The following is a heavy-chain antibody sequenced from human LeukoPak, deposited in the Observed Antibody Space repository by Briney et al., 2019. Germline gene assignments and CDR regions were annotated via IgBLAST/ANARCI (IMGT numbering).Heavy chain of an antibody. J-gene: IGHJ6*02. Sequence: PGGSLRLSCAASGFTFSSYGMHWVRQAPGKGLEWVAFIRYDGSNKYYADSVKGRFTISRDNAKNSLYLQMNSLRAEDTAVYYCARDRLLAMITFGGVIVNHYYYGMDVWGQGTTVTVSS. CDR3: ARDRLLAMITFGGVIVNHYYYGMDV. CDR2: IRYDGSNK. CDR1: GFTFSSYG. D-gene: IGHD3-16*02. V-gene: IGHV3-30*02.